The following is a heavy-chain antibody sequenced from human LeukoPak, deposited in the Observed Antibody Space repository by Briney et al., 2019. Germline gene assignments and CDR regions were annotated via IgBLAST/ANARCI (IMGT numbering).Heavy chain of an antibody. V-gene: IGHV1-2*02. CDR2: INPHSGGT. J-gene: IGHJ4*02. CDR1: GYTFTGYY. D-gene: IGHD1/OR15-1a*01. CDR3: ARNREQEFDY. Sequence: GASVKVSCKASGYTFTGYYIHWVRQAPGQGLEWMGWINPHSGGTNYAQKFQGGVTMTRDTSITTAYMELSSLRSEDTAVYYCARNREQEFDYWGQGTLVTVSS.